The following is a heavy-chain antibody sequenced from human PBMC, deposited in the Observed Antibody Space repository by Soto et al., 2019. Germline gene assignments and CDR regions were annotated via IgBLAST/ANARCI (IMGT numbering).Heavy chain of an antibody. CDR3: ARDRATVVVVAATQAEYFQH. D-gene: IGHD2-15*01. Sequence: SVKVSCKASGGTFSSYTISWVRQAPGQGLEWMGRIIPILGIANYAQKFQGRDTITADKSTSTAYMELSSLRSEDTAVYYCARDRATVVVVAATQAEYFQHWGQGTLVTVSS. V-gene: IGHV1-69*04. CDR1: GGTFSSYT. CDR2: IIPILGIA. J-gene: IGHJ1*01.